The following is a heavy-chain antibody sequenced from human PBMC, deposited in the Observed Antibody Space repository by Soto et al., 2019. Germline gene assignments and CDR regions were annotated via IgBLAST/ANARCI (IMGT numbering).Heavy chain of an antibody. CDR2: ISAYNGNT. D-gene: IGHD3-3*01. V-gene: IGHV1-18*01. CDR3: XRDLXXFLXWXHGMDV. Sequence: QVQLVQSGAEVKKPGASVKVSCKASGYTFASYGISWVRQAPGQGLEWMGWISAYNGNTNYAQKLQGXVTMTTDTXXXXXXXXXXXXXXXXXXXXYCXRDLXXFLXWXHGMDVWGQGTTVTVXX. CDR1: GYTFASYG. J-gene: IGHJ6*02.